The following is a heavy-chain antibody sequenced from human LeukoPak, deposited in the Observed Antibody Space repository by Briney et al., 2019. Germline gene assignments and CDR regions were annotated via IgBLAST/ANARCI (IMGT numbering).Heavy chain of an antibody. J-gene: IGHJ5*02. CDR3: ASATLSSLNWFDP. CDR1: GGSISSRNFF. D-gene: IGHD2-8*01. Sequence: SETLSLTCTASGGSISSRNFFWGWIRQAPGKGLDWIGSISYSGSTSYSPSLKSRLTISMDTPKNQFSLNLNSVTAADTAVYYCASATLSSLNWFDPWGQGALVTVSS. CDR2: ISYSGST. V-gene: IGHV4-39*01.